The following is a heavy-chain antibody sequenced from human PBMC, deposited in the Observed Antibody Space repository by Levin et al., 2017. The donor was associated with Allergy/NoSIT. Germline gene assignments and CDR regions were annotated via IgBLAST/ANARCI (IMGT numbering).Heavy chain of an antibody. CDR2: IYYSGNT. D-gene: IGHD6-19*01. J-gene: IGHJ5*02. CDR1: GGSISNNNYY. V-gene: IGHV4-39*07. CDR3: ARDSIAVAGSDL. Sequence: PGGSLRLSCTVSGGSISNNNYYWGWIRQPPGKGLEWIGSIYYSGNTYYNPSLKSRVTISVDTPKNQFSLKLRSVSAADTAVYYCARDSIAVAGSDLWGQGILVTVSS.